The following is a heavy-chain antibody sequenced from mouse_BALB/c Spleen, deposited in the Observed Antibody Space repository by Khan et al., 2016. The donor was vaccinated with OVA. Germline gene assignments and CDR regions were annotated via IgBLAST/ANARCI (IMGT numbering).Heavy chain of an antibody. Sequence: DLVKPGASVRLSCKASGYTITSYWINWIKQRPGQGLEWIGRIAPGSGSDYYNAMFKGKATLTTDTSSSTAYIQLRSLSSEDTAVYFCARSNYYGGDLYAMDYWGQGTSVTVSS. CDR3: ARSNYYGGDLYAMDY. CDR1: GYTITSYW. D-gene: IGHD1-1*02. J-gene: IGHJ4*01. CDR2: IAPGSGSD. V-gene: IGHV1S41*01.